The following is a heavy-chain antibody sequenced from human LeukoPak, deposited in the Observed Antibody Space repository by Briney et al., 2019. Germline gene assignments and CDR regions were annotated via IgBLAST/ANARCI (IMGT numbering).Heavy chain of an antibody. V-gene: IGHV1-8*01. J-gene: IGHJ3*02. Sequence: GASVKVSCKASGYTFTSYDINWVRQATGQGLEWMGWMNPNSGNTGYAQKFQGRVTMTRNTSISTACMELSSLRSVDTAVYYCARSGYSYGYDAFDIWGQGTMVTVSS. D-gene: IGHD5-18*01. CDR2: MNPNSGNT. CDR1: GYTFTSYD. CDR3: ARSGYSYGYDAFDI.